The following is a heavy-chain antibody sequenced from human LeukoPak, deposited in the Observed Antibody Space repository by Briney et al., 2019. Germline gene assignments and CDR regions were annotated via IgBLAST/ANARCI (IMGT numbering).Heavy chain of an antibody. J-gene: IGHJ6*02. Sequence: EPSETLSLTCTVSGGSMSSYYWSWIRQPPGKGLEWLGYMYYSGSPNYNPSLKSRVTISVDTSKNQFSLKLSFVTAADTAVYYCARGRYYGSGTSYYYGMDVWGQGTTVTVSS. CDR2: MYYSGSP. CDR3: ARGRYYGSGTSYYYGMDV. CDR1: GGSMSSYY. V-gene: IGHV4-59*08. D-gene: IGHD3-10*01.